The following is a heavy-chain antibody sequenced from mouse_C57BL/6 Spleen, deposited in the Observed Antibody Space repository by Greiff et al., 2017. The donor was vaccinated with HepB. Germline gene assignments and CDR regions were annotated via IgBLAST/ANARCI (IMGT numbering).Heavy chain of an antibody. Sequence: QVHVKQSGAELVKPGASVKISCKASGYAFSSYWMNWVKQRPGKGLEWIGQIYPGDGDTNYNGKFKGKATLTADKSSSTAYMQLSSLTSEDSAVYFCARIGWLLSYMDYWGQGTSVTVSS. CDR2: IYPGDGDT. J-gene: IGHJ4*01. D-gene: IGHD2-3*01. CDR3: ARIGWLLSYMDY. CDR1: GYAFSSYW. V-gene: IGHV1-80*01.